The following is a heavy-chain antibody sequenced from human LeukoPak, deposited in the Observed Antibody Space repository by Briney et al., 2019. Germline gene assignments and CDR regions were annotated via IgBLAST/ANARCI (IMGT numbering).Heavy chain of an antibody. CDR3: AKDPRIAVAGCFDY. CDR1: GFTFSSYA. Sequence: GGSLRLSCAASGFTFSSYAMSWVRQASGKGLEWVSAISGSGGSTYYADSVKGRFTISRDNSKNTLYLQMNSLRAEDTAVYYCAKDPRIAVAGCFDYWGQGTLVTVSS. CDR2: ISGSGGST. D-gene: IGHD6-19*01. V-gene: IGHV3-23*01. J-gene: IGHJ4*02.